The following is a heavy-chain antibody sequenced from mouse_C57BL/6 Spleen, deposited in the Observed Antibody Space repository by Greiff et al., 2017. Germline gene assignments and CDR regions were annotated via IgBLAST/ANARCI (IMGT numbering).Heavy chain of an antibody. CDR2: IDPDTGGT. J-gene: IGHJ1*03. Sequence: QVQLQQSGAELVRPGASVTLSCKASGYTFTDYEMHWVKQTPVHGLEWIGAIDPDTGGTAYNQKFKGKAILTADKSSSTAYLELRRLTSEDSAVYYGTRGGRRLLRWYFDVWGTGTTVTVSS. D-gene: IGHD1-1*01. CDR1: GYTFTDYE. V-gene: IGHV1-15*01. CDR3: TRGGRRLLRWYFDV.